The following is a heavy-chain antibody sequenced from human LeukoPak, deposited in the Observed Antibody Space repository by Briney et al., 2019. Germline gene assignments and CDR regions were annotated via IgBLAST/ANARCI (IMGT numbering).Heavy chain of an antibody. V-gene: IGHV4-59*01. CDR3: ARDYRDSADYDAGDPDNYYYFMDV. CDR1: GGSFSGYY. Sequence: KPSETLSLTCAVYGGSFSGYYWSWIRQPPGKPLEWLGYIYYLGNTNYNPSLKSRVTMSMDMPGNRFSLHLTNVTAADTAVYYCARDYRDSADYDAGDPDNYYYFMDVWGKGTTVTVSS. J-gene: IGHJ6*03. D-gene: IGHD4-17*01. CDR2: IYYLGNT.